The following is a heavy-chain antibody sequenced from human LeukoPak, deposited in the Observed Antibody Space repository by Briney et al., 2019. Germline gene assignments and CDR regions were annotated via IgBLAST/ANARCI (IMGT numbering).Heavy chain of an antibody. Sequence: GASVKVSCKASGYTFTGYYMHWVRQAPGQGLEWMGWINPNSGGTNYAQKFQGRVTMTRDTSISTAYMELSRLRSDDTAVYYCARVLKSASGSQFDYWGQGTLVTVSS. D-gene: IGHD2-15*01. CDR2: INPNSGGT. V-gene: IGHV1-2*02. CDR3: ARVLKSASGSQFDY. J-gene: IGHJ4*02. CDR1: GYTFTGYY.